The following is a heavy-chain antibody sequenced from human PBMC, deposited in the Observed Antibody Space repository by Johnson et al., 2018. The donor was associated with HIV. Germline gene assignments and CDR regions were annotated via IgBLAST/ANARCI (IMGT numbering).Heavy chain of an antibody. J-gene: IGHJ3*02. Sequence: QMLLVESGGVVVQPGGSLRFSCAASGFSVSSNYMSWVRQAPGKGLEWVAVISYDGSNKHYADSVKGRFTISRDNSKNTLYLQMNSLRAEDTAVYYCTAALRVKGIWGQGTMVTVSS. CDR2: ISYDGSNK. V-gene: IGHV3-30*03. CDR1: GFSVSSNY. CDR3: TAALRVKGI. D-gene: IGHD6-13*01.